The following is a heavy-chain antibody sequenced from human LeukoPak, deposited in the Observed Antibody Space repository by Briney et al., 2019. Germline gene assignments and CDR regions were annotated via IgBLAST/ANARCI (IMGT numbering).Heavy chain of an antibody. J-gene: IGHJ6*02. CDR1: GFTFSSYG. D-gene: IGHD2-2*02. Sequence: GGSLRLSCAASGFTFSSYGMHWVRQAPGKGLEWVAVISYDGSNKYYADSVKGRFTISRDNSKNTLYLQMNSLRAEDTAVYYCARGRAPWSSSSYYTRNYYYGMDVWGQGTTVTVSS. CDR2: ISYDGSNK. CDR3: ARGRAPWSSSSYYTRNYYYGMDV. V-gene: IGHV3-30*03.